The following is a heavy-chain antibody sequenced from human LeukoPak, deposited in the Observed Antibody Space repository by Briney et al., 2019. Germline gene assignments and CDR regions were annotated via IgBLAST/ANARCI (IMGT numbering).Heavy chain of an antibody. CDR2: IIPIFGTA. CDR3: ARDRIGGSYYYYYGMDV. D-gene: IGHD2-15*01. J-gene: IGHJ6*02. CDR1: GGTFSSYA. Sequence: SVKVSCKASGGTFSSYAISWVRQAPGQGLEWMGGIIPIFGTANYAQKFQGRVTITADESMSTAYMELSSLRSEDTAVYYCARDRIGGSYYYYYGMDVWGQGTTVTVSS. V-gene: IGHV1-69*13.